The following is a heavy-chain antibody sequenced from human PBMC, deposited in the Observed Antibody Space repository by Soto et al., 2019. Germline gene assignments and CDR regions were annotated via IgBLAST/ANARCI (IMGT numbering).Heavy chain of an antibody. V-gene: IGHV3-30*18. D-gene: IGHD1-26*01. CDR1: GFTFSSYG. Sequence: QVQLVESGGGVVQPGRSLRLSCAASGFTFSSYGMHWVRQAPGKGLEWVAVISYDGSNKYYADSVKGRFTISRDNSKNPLYLQMNSLRAEDTAVYSCAKGWETPSWFAPWGQGTLVTVSS. J-gene: IGHJ5*02. CDR3: AKGWETPSWFAP. CDR2: ISYDGSNK.